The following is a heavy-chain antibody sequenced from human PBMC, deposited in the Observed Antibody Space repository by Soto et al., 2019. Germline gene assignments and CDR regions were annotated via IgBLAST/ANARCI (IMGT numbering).Heavy chain of an antibody. CDR2: VGGGGSDT. CDR3: AKDAVTYNGKWDWFDT. V-gene: IGHV3-23*01. Sequence: QFLESGGDLVQPGGSLRVHCVASGFTFGDYAMSWVRQAPGKGLEWVSSVGGGGSDTYYAASVKGRFTISRDNSKSTLYLQMNNLRVEDTAVYYCAKDAVTYNGKWDWFDTWGQGTLVIVS. CDR1: GFTFGDYA. J-gene: IGHJ5*02. D-gene: IGHD1-20*01.